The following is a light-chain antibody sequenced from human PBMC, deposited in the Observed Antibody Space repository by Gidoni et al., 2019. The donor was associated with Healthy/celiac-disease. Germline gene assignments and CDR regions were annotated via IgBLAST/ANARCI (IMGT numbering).Light chain of an antibody. CDR3: QVWDSSSDHHWV. CDR2: DDS. V-gene: IGLV3-21*02. J-gene: IGLJ3*02. Sequence: SYVLLQPPSVSLPPGQTARIPCGGNNIGSKSVHWYQQKPGQAPVLVVYDDSDRPSGIPERFSGSNSGNTATLTISRVEAGDEADYYCQVWDSSSDHHWVFGGGTKLTVL. CDR1: NIGSKS.